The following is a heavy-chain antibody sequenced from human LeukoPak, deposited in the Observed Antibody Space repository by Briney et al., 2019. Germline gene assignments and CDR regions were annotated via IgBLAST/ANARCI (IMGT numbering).Heavy chain of an antibody. J-gene: IGHJ6*02. D-gene: IGHD2-21*02. CDR1: GFTFSTFA. Sequence: GGSLRLSCAASGFTFSTFALHWLRQAPGKGLEYVSGISSDGAGTFYADSVKGRFTISRDNTKNTLFLQMGSLRAEDMAVYYCVRDCGGDCLYGMDVWGQGTTVTVSS. V-gene: IGHV3-64*02. CDR3: VRDCGGDCLYGMDV. CDR2: ISSDGAGT.